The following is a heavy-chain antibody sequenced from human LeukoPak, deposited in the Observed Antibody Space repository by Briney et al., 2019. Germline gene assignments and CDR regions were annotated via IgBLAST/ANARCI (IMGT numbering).Heavy chain of an antibody. CDR2: IYYSGST. D-gene: IGHD3-16*01. CDR1: GGSISSNSFY. J-gene: IGHJ6*03. Sequence: PSETLSLTCSVSGGSISSNSFYWDWIRQPPGKGLEWIGSIYYSGSTFYSSSLESRVSLSVDMSKNQFSLKLTSVTAADTALYYCARQGADYFYYYVDVWGEGTTVAVSS. CDR3: ARQGADYFYYYVDV. V-gene: IGHV4-39*01.